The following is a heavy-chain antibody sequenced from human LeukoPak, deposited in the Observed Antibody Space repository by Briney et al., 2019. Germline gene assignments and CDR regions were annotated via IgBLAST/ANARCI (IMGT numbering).Heavy chain of an antibody. J-gene: IGHJ4*02. CDR1: GGSISSYY. V-gene: IGHV4-59*12. CDR3: ARYYDSSGYYPYYSFDY. CDR2: IYYSGST. D-gene: IGHD3-22*01. Sequence: SETLSLTCTVSGGSISSYYWSWIRQPPGKGLEWIGYIYYSGSTNYNPSLKSRVTISVDTSKNQSSLKLSSVTAADTAVYYCARYYDSSGYYPYYSFDYWGQGTLVTVSS.